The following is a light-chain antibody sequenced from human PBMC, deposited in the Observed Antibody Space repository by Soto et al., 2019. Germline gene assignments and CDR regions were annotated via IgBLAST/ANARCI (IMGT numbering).Light chain of an antibody. CDR1: QSISSW. CDR3: QQYNSYSPLT. CDR2: KAS. V-gene: IGKV1-5*03. J-gene: IGKJ4*01. Sequence: DIQMTQSPSTLSASVGDRVTITCRASQSISSWLAWYQQKPGKAPKLLIYKASSLESGVPSRFSGSGSGTEFTITISSLQPDDFATYYCQQYNSYSPLTFGGGTKVELK.